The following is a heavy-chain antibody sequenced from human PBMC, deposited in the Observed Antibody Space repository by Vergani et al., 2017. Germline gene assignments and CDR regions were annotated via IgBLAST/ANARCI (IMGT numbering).Heavy chain of an antibody. V-gene: IGHV1-69*01. CDR3: AGKYRSGWYQGAFDI. Sequence: QVQLVQSGAEVKKPGSSVKVSCKASGGTFSSYAISWVRQAPGQGLEWMGGIIPIFGTANYAQKFQGRVTITADESTSTAYMELSSLSSEETAVYYCAGKYRSGWYQGAFDIWGQATMVTVSS. CDR2: IIPIFGTA. D-gene: IGHD6-19*01. CDR1: GGTFSSYA. J-gene: IGHJ3*02.